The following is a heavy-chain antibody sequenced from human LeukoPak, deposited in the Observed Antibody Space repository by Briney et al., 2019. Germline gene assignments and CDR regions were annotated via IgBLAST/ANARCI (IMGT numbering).Heavy chain of an antibody. CDR3: ASTYSSSWLLFDY. V-gene: IGHV4-59*08. CDR2: IYYSGST. J-gene: IGHJ4*02. Sequence: SETLSLTCTVSGGSISSYYWSWIRQPPGKGLEWIGYIYYSGSTNYNPSLKSRVTISVDTSKNQFSLKLSSVTAADTAVYYRASTYSSSWLLFDYWGQGTLVTVSS. CDR1: GGSISSYY. D-gene: IGHD6-13*01.